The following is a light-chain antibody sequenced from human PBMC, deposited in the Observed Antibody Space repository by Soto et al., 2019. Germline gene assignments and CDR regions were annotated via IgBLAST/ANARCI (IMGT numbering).Light chain of an antibody. Sequence: QSALTQPRSVSGSPGQSVTISCTGTSSDVGGYNYVSWYQQPPGKAPKLMIFDVSKRPSGVPDRFSGSKSGNTASLTISGLHAEDEADYYCCSYAGSFVVFGGGTKLTVL. CDR3: CSYAGSFVV. CDR1: SSDVGGYNY. J-gene: IGLJ2*01. CDR2: DVS. V-gene: IGLV2-11*01.